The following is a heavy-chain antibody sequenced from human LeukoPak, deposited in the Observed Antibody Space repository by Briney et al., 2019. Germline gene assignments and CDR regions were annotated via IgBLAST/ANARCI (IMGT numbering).Heavy chain of an antibody. V-gene: IGHV3-23*01. CDR1: GFTFSSYA. CDR2: ISGSGGST. D-gene: IGHD3-9*01. CDR3: EKDAAYDILTGYYSSTYFDY. J-gene: IGHJ4*02. Sequence: PGGSLRLSCAASGFTFSSYAMSWVRQAPGKGLEWVSAISGSGGSTYYADSVKGRFTISRDNSKNTLYLQMNSLRAEDTAVCFCEKDAAYDILTGYYSSTYFDYWGQGTLVTVSS.